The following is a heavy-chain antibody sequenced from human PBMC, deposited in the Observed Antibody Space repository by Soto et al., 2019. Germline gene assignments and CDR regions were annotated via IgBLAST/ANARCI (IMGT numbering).Heavy chain of an antibody. Sequence: EVQLLESGGGLVQPGGSLRLSCAASGFTLSSFAMTWVRQAPGKGLMWVSSISGSDSGDNTYYADSVKGRFTISRDNSKNTLYLQMDSLRAEDTAVYFCAKIADTSSWRQLTYDYWGQGTLVTVSS. CDR2: ISGSDSGDNT. V-gene: IGHV3-23*01. CDR1: GFTLSSFA. D-gene: IGHD6-13*01. J-gene: IGHJ4*02. CDR3: AKIADTSSWRQLTYDY.